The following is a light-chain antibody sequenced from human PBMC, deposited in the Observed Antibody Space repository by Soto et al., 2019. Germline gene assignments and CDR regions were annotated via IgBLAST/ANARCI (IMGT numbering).Light chain of an antibody. Sequence: IVMTQSPATLSVSAGERATLSWGASQSVSSNLAWYQQKPGQAPRLLIYGASTRATGIPARFSGSGSGTEFTLTISSLQSEDFAVYYCQQYNNWPPTWTFGQGTKVDIK. CDR1: QSVSSN. CDR2: GAS. J-gene: IGKJ1*01. V-gene: IGKV3-15*01. CDR3: QQYNNWPPTWT.